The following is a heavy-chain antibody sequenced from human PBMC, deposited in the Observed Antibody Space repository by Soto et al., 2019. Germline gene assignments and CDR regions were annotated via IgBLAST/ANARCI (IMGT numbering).Heavy chain of an antibody. CDR1: GGSVSSGSYY. J-gene: IGHJ6*02. CDR3: ARDVGVLENVMDF. V-gene: IGHV4-61*01. CDR2: IYYSGST. D-gene: IGHD2-15*01. Sequence: TSETLSLTCTVSGGSVSSGSYYWSWIRQPPGKGLEWIGYIYYSGSTNYNPSLKSRVTISVDTSKNQFSLKLSSVTAADTAVYYCARDVGVLENVMDFWGQGTTVTVSS.